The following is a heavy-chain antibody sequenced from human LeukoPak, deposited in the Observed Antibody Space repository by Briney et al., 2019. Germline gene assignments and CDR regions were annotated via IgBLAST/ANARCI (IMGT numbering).Heavy chain of an antibody. CDR1: GFTFYMYA. D-gene: IGHD3-22*01. Sequence: GGSLRLSCQASGFTFYMYAMSWVRQAPGKGLEWVASMCGTAGCTFYPDSVKGRFTISRDNSKSVLCLRMNSLTAEDTAIYYCAKDRPNFHENSGHYYRRDGDSWGQGTLVTVSS. V-gene: IGHV3-23*01. CDR3: AKDRPNFHENSGHYYRRDGDS. J-gene: IGHJ5*01. CDR2: MCGTAGCT.